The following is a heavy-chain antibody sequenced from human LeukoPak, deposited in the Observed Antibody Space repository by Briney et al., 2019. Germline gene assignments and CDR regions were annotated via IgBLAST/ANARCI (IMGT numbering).Heavy chain of an antibody. J-gene: IGHJ4*02. V-gene: IGHV1-46*01. CDR3: ARGGGTYYDVLGSDWGDN. D-gene: IGHD1-26*01. Sequence: VASVKVSCKASGYTFTGYYMHWVRQAPGQGLEWMGIINTSSGSTSYTQRFQGRVTMTRGTSTSTVYMELSSLRSEDTAVYYCARGGGTYYDVLGSDWGDNWGQGTLVTVSS. CDR2: INTSSGST. CDR1: GYTFTGYY.